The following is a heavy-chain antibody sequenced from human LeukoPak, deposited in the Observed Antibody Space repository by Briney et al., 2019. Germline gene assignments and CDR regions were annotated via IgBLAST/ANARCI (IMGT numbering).Heavy chain of an antibody. CDR3: AKSMLGLLRYYFDY. CDR1: GFTFSSYA. J-gene: IGHJ4*02. D-gene: IGHD3-22*01. CDR2: ISGSGGST. V-gene: IGHV3-23*01. Sequence: PGGSLRLSCAASGFTFSSYAMSWVRQAPGKGLEWVSAISGSGGSTYYADSVKGRFTISRDNSKNTLYLQMNSLRAEDAAVYYCAKSMLGLLRYYFDYWGQGTLVTVSS.